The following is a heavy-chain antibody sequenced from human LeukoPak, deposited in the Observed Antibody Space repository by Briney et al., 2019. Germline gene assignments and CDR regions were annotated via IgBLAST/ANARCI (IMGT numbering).Heavy chain of an antibody. Sequence: PGGSLRLSCAASGFTFSRYWMSWVRQAPGKGLEWVANIKQYGSEKHYVDSVKGRFTISRDDAKNSLYLQMNSLRAEDTAVFYCAREAYGSGTYYTPNDVFDLWGQGTMVTVSS. CDR1: GFTFSRYW. CDR2: IKQYGSEK. J-gene: IGHJ3*01. V-gene: IGHV3-7*01. CDR3: AREAYGSGTYYTPNDVFDL. D-gene: IGHD3-10*01.